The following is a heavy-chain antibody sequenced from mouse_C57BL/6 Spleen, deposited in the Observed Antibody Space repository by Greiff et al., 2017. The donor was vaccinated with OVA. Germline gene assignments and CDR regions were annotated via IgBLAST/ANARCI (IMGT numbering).Heavy chain of an antibody. CDR1: GYTFTDYY. Sequence: VQLQQSGPELVKPGASVKISCKASGYTFTDYYMNWVKQSHGKSLEWIGDINPNNGGTSYNQKFKGKATLTVDKSSSTAYMELRSLTSEDSAVYYCARKGTAQATYFAYWGQGTLVTVSA. CDR3: ARKGTAQATYFAY. CDR2: INPNNGGT. J-gene: IGHJ3*01. V-gene: IGHV1-26*01. D-gene: IGHD3-2*02.